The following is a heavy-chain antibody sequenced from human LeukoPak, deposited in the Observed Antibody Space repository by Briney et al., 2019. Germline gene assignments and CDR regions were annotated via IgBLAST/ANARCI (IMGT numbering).Heavy chain of an antibody. CDR2: IHYSGST. Sequence: SETLSLTCTGSGGSISSYYWSWIRQPPGKELEWIGYIHYSGSTNYNPSLKSRVTISVDTSKNQFSLKLSSVTAADTAVYYCARGGYYDSSRYHIEGYWGQGTVVTVSS. D-gene: IGHD3-22*01. CDR3: ARGGYYDSSRYHIEGY. J-gene: IGHJ4*01. V-gene: IGHV4-59*12. CDR1: GGSISSYY.